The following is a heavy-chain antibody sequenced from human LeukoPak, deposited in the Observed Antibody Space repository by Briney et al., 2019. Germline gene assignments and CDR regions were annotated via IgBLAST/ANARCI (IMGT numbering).Heavy chain of an antibody. V-gene: IGHV3-33*01. CDR3: ARIRFLEREDAFDI. CDR1: GFTFSSYG. J-gene: IGHJ3*02. CDR2: IWYDGSNK. D-gene: IGHD3-3*01. Sequence: GGSLRLSCAASGFTFSSYGMHWVRQAPGKGLEWVAVIWYDGSNKYYADSVKGRFTISRDNAKNSLYLQMNSLRAEDTAVYYCARIRFLEREDAFDIWGQGTMVTVSS.